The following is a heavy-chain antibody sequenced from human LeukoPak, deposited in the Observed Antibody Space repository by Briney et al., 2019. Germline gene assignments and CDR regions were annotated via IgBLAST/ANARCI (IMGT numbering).Heavy chain of an antibody. CDR1: GGSISTYY. Sequence: PSETLSLTCTVSGGSISTYYWSWIRQPPGKGMEWNGYIYYSGSTNYNPSLKSRVTISVDTSKNQFSLKLSSVTAADTAVYYCARGRSMVRGVDYDYWGQGTLVTVSS. CDR2: IYYSGST. J-gene: IGHJ4*02. D-gene: IGHD3-10*01. V-gene: IGHV4-59*01. CDR3: ARGRSMVRGVDYDY.